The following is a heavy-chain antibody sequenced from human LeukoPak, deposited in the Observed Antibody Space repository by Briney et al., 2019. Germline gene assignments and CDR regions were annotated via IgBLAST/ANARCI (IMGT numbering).Heavy chain of an antibody. V-gene: IGHV3-33*06. Sequence: RSGGSLRLSCAASGFTFSDYYMSWIRQAPGNGLEWVATIWYEERTKYYIDSVKGRFTISRDNSKNTIYLRMNSLRVDDTAIYYCAKEGIYLKSSLEDWGQGTLVTVSS. D-gene: IGHD5-12*01. J-gene: IGHJ4*02. CDR3: AKEGIYLKSSLED. CDR2: IWYEERTK. CDR1: GFTFSDYY.